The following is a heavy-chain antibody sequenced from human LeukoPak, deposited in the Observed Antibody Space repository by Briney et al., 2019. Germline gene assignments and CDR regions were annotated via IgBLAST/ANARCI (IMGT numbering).Heavy chain of an antibody. D-gene: IGHD1-26*01. V-gene: IGHV3-74*01. J-gene: IGHJ4*02. Sequence: PGGSLRLSCAACGFTFTTYSMHWVRQAPGKGLVWVSRVNSDGSITSYADSVKGRFTISRDNATNTLYLQMNSLRAEDTAMYYCVRMTATTVDWGQGALVTVSS. CDR1: GFTFTTYS. CDR3: VRMTATTVD. CDR2: VNSDGSIT.